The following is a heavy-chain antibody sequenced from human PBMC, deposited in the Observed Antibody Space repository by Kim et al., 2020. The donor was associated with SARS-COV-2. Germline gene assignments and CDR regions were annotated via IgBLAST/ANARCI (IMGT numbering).Heavy chain of an antibody. D-gene: IGHD2-2*01. J-gene: IGHJ4*01. Sequence: ADAVKVRFTISRDNSKKTAYLQMNSLRGDDTAIYYCAKGGDSIRTRALDNWGHGTPVTVSS. V-gene: IGHV3-23*01. CDR3: AKGGDSIRTRALDN.